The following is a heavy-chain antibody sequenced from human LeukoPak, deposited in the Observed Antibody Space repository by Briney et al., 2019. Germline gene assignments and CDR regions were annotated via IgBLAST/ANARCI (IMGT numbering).Heavy chain of an antibody. CDR3: AKVDRGDYSSSPVPYYNYYMNV. D-gene: IGHD6-13*01. CDR1: GFTFSYYS. V-gene: IGHV3-21*01. Sequence: GGSLRLSCAASGFTFSYYSMNWVRQAPGRGLEWVSCISSSSSLIFYSDSVRGRFTISRDNAKKLLYLHMNSLRVEDTAVYYCAKVDRGDYSSSPVPYYNYYMNVWGKGTTVTVSS. CDR2: ISSSSSLI. J-gene: IGHJ6*03.